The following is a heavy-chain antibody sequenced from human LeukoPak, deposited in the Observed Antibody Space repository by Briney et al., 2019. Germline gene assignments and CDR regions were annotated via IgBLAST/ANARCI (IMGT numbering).Heavy chain of an antibody. D-gene: IGHD6-13*01. Sequence: ASVKVSCKASGYTFTSYDINWVRQATGQGLEWMGWMNPNSGNTGYAQKFQGRVTITRDTSASTAYMELSSLRSEDTAVYYCARARSGSSWSFDYWGQGTLVTVSS. CDR3: ARARSGSSWSFDY. CDR1: GYTFTSYD. J-gene: IGHJ4*02. CDR2: MNPNSGNT. V-gene: IGHV1-8*01.